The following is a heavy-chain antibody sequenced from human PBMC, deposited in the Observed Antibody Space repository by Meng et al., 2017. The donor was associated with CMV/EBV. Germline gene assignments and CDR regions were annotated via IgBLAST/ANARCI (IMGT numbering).Heavy chain of an antibody. V-gene: IGHV3-66*02. CDR3: ARDRTGGGGLDGMDV. D-gene: IGHD2-15*01. Sequence: GGSLRLSCAASGFIVSSHYMNWVRQPPGVGLEWVSLIYNDGGTYYADSVNGRFTISRDNSKNTVYLQMKSLRADDTAVYYCARDRTGGGGLDGMDVWGQGTTVTVSS. CDR1: GFIVSSHY. CDR2: IYNDGGT. J-gene: IGHJ6*02.